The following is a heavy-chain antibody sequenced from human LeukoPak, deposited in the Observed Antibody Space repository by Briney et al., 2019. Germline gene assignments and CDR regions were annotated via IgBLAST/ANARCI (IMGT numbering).Heavy chain of an antibody. Sequence: PGGSLRLSCAASGFMFSSYEMNWVRQAPGKGLEWVSYISSSGSIIYYADSVKGRFTISRDNAKISLYLQMNSLRAEDTAVYYCGRDCSGGSCYSKAFDIWGQGTMVSVSS. CDR2: ISSSGSII. J-gene: IGHJ3*02. CDR3: GRDCSGGSCYSKAFDI. CDR1: GFMFSSYE. D-gene: IGHD2-15*01. V-gene: IGHV3-48*03.